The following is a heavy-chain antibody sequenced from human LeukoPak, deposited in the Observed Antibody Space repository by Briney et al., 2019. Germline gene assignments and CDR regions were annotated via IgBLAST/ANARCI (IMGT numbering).Heavy chain of an antibody. CDR3: ARQQDSYYYYYIDV. D-gene: IGHD1/OR15-1a*01. V-gene: IGHV4-38-2*01. CDR2: LYHSDSA. J-gene: IGHJ6*03. Sequence: SETLSLTCAVSGYSNSNGYYWVWIRQPPGRGLEWIGSLYHSDSAYYNTSLRSRVSMSVDTSKNQFSLTLSFVTAADTAVYYCARQQDSYYYYYIDVWGSGTTVTVSS. CDR1: GYSNSNGYY.